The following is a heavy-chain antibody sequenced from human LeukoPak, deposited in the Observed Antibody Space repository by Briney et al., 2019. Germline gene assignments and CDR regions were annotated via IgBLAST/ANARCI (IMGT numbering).Heavy chain of an antibody. V-gene: IGHV3-48*03. J-gene: IGHJ4*02. D-gene: IGHD5-24*01. CDR3: ARAKTGWLQRTSFDY. Sequence: PGGSLRLSCAASGFTFSSYEMNWVRQAPGKGLEWVSYISSSGNTIYSADSVKGRFTISRDNAKNSLSLQMNSLRVEDTAVYYCARAKTGWLQRTSFDYWGQGTLVTVSS. CDR1: GFTFSSYE. CDR2: ISSSGNTI.